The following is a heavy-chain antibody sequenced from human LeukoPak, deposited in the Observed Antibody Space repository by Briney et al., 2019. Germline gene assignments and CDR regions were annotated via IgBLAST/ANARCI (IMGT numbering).Heavy chain of an antibody. V-gene: IGHV3-30*01. CDR3: ARDFDERSHYFDGVRFDR. CDR2: ISYDGSRQ. Sequence: PGGSLRLSCVTSGFTFRDYVMHWVRQAPGKGLESVAGISYDGSRQYYADSVRGRFTISRDDSKSTLYLQMNSLRAEDTSVYYCARDFDERSHYFDGVRFDRWGLGTLVTVSS. J-gene: IGHJ5*02. D-gene: IGHD3-9*01. CDR1: GFTFRDYV.